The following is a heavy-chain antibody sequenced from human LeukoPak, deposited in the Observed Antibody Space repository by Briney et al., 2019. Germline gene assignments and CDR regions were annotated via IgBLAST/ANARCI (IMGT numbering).Heavy chain of an antibody. CDR3: ARDTDSDLTSYQDAFDI. CDR1: GFTFSDYY. J-gene: IGHJ3*02. Sequence: PGGSLRLSCAASGFTFSDYYMSWIRQAPGKGLEWVSYISSSGSTIYYADSVKGRFTISRDNAKNSLYLQMNSLRAEDTAVYYCARDTDSDLTSYQDAFDIWGQGTMVTVSS. CDR2: ISSSGSTI. D-gene: IGHD3-9*01. V-gene: IGHV3-11*04.